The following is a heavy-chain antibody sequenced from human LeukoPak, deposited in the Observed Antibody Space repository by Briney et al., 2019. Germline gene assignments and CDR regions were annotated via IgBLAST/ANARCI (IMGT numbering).Heavy chain of an antibody. V-gene: IGHV3-23*01. CDR2: ISGSGGST. Sequence: GGFLRLSCAASGFTFSSYAMSWVRQAPGKGLEWVSAISGSGGSTYYADSVKGRFTISRDNSKNTLYLQMNSLRAEDTAVYYCAKEAMVRGVIMPDAFDIWGQGTMVTVSS. CDR3: AKEAMVRGVIMPDAFDI. J-gene: IGHJ3*02. D-gene: IGHD3-10*01. CDR1: GFTFSSYA.